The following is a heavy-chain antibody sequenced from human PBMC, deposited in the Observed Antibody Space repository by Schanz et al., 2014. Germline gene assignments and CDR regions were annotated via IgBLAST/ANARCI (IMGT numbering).Heavy chain of an antibody. V-gene: IGHV3-23*04. CDR1: GFTFSSYA. J-gene: IGHJ4*02. CDR3: AKDPSHGDYDYYFDY. Sequence: EVQLVESGGGFVQPGGSLRLSCAASGFTFSSYAMSWVRQAPGKGLEWVSALSGGGGSTYNADSVKGRFTISRNNSKNTLYLQMNSLRAEDTAVYYCAKDPSHGDYDYYFDYWGQGTLVTVSS. CDR2: LSGGGGST. D-gene: IGHD3-22*01.